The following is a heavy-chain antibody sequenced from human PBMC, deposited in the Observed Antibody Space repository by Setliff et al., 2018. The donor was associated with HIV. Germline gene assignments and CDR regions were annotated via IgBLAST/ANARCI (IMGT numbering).Heavy chain of an antibody. CDR1: GYTFIGYY. CDR3: ARDRGGLYDSSGYPYIPEHFQH. V-gene: IGHV1-2*02. Sequence: ASVKVSCKASGYTFIGYYMHWVRQAPGQGLEWMGWINPNNGATNYAQKFQGRVTMTRDTTISTAYMELSRLRSDDTAVYYCARDRGGLYDSSGYPYIPEHFQHWGQGTLVTVSS. CDR2: INPNNGAT. D-gene: IGHD3-22*01. J-gene: IGHJ1*01.